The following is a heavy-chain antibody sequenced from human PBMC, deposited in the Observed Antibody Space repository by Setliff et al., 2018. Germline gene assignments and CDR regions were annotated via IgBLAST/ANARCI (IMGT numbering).Heavy chain of an antibody. CDR3: ARVLSYYYDSSGYSGWFDP. Sequence: KPSETLSLTCAVSGYPISSGYYWGWIRQPPGKGLEWIGSIYHSGSTYYNPSLKSRVTISVDRSKNQFSLKLSSVTAADTAVYYCARVLSYYYDSSGYSGWFDPWGQGTLVTVSS. J-gene: IGHJ5*02. V-gene: IGHV4-38-2*01. CDR1: GYPISSGYY. D-gene: IGHD3-22*01. CDR2: IYHSGST.